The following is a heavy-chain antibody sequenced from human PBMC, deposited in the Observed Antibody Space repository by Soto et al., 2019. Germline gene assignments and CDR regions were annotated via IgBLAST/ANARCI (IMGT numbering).Heavy chain of an antibody. CDR2: IIPIFGTA. J-gene: IGHJ4*02. V-gene: IGHV1-69*13. CDR1: GGTFSSYA. Sequence: ASVKVSCKASGGTFSSYAISWVQQAPGQGLEWMGGIIPIFGTANYAQKFQGRVTITADESTSTAYMELSSLRSEDTAVYYCAYYDSSGYPQGGDYWGQGTLVTVSS. CDR3: AYYDSSGYPQGGDY. D-gene: IGHD3-22*01.